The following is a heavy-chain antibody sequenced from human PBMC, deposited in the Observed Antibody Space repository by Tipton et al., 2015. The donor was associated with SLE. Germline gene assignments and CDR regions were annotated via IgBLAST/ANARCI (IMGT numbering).Heavy chain of an antibody. D-gene: IGHD6-19*01. V-gene: IGHV4-34*01. J-gene: IGHJ4*02. CDR3: ARPGVAGPYYFDY. CDR1: GGSFSGYY. Sequence: TLSLTCAVYGGSFSGYYWSWIRQPPGKGLEWIGEINHSGSTNYNPSLKSRVTISVDTSKNQFSLKLSSVTAADTAAYYCARPGVAGPYYFDYWGQGTLVTVSS. CDR2: INHSGST.